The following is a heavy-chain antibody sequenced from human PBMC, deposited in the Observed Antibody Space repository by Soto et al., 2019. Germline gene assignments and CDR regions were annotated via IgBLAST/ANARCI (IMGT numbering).Heavy chain of an antibody. V-gene: IGHV4-31*03. CDR1: GGSISSGGYY. D-gene: IGHD3-16*01. CDR2: IYYSGST. J-gene: IGHJ6*02. Sequence: SETLSLTCTVSGGSISSGGYYWSWIRQHPGKGLEWIGYIYYSGSTYYNPSLKSRVTISVDTSKNQFSLKLSSVTAADTAVYYCARDRLLWVYVWGNEFYGMDVWGQGTTVTVSS. CDR3: ARDRLLWVYVWGNEFYGMDV.